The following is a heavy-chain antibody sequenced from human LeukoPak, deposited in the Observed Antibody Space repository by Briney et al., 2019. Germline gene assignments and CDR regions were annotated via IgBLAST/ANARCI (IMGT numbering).Heavy chain of an antibody. CDR3: AGGSDPVGANEN. J-gene: IGHJ4*02. Sequence: SETLSLTCAVYGGSFSGYYWSWIRQPPGKGLEWIGEINHSGSTNYNPSLKSRVTISVDTSKNQFSLKLSSVTAADTAVYYCAGGSDPVGANENWGQGTLVTVSS. V-gene: IGHV4-34*01. CDR2: INHSGST. D-gene: IGHD1-26*01. CDR1: GGSFSGYY.